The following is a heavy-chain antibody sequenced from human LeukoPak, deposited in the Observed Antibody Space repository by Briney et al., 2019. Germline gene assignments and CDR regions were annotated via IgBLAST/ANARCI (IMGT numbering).Heavy chain of an antibody. D-gene: IGHD3-22*01. V-gene: IGHV1-18*01. Sequence: ASVKVSCKASGYTFTSYGISWVRQAPGQGLEWTGWISAYNGNTNYAQKLQGRVTMTTDTSTSTAYMELRSLRSDDTAVYYCARVRGIIGSGYLSGDAFDIWGQGTMVTVSS. J-gene: IGHJ3*02. CDR3: ARVRGIIGSGYLSGDAFDI. CDR2: ISAYNGNT. CDR1: GYTFTSYG.